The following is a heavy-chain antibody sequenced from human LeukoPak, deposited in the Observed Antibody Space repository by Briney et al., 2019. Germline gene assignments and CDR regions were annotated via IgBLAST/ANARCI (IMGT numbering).Heavy chain of an antibody. D-gene: IGHD5-18*01. V-gene: IGHV3-48*01. J-gene: IGHJ4*02. CDR1: GFTFSSYS. CDR3: ARDLGYSYGHFDY. CDR2: ISSSSSTI. Sequence: GGSLRLSCAASGFTFSSYSMNWVRQAPGKGLEWVSYISSSSSTIHYADSVKGRFTISRDNAKNSLYLQMNSLRAEDTAVYYCARDLGYSYGHFDYWGQGTLVTVSS.